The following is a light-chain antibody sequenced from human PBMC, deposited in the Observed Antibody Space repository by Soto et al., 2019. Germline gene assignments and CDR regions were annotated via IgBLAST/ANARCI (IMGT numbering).Light chain of an antibody. CDR3: LQYYSTMYT. J-gene: IGKJ2*01. V-gene: IGKV4-1*01. CDR2: WAS. Sequence: DIVMTQSPDSLAVSLGERATINCKSSQSGLYSANNRDSLAWYQQKPGLRPKLLIYWASIRASGVPDRFSGGGSGTAFTLSVSSLQAEDVAVYSCLQYYSTMYTFGQGTKLEIK. CDR1: QSGLYSANNRDS.